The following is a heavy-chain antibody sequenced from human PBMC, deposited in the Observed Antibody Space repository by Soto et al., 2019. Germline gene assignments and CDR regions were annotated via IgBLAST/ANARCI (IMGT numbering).Heavy chain of an antibody. CDR1: GGSITSGGYS. J-gene: IGHJ4*02. CDR2: VFDSGKT. V-gene: IGHV4-31*02. Sequence: QVQLQESGPGLVKPSQTLSLTCSVSGGSITSGGYSWTWIRHQPGKALQWIGYVFDSGKTYYNPSLKVRLTISVDIAKNLFSLELSSVTAADTAVYFCARGSGYYRNFDSWGQGTLVSVSS. D-gene: IGHD3-3*01. CDR3: ARGSGYYRNFDS.